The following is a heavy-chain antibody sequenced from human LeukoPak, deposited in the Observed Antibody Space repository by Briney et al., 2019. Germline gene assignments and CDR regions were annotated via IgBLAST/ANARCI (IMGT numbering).Heavy chain of an antibody. V-gene: IGHV3-30*02. CDR3: AKENYDFWSGYFGY. J-gene: IGHJ4*02. CDR2: IRYDGSNK. D-gene: IGHD3-3*01. CDR1: GFSITGHS. Sequence: PGGSLRLSCEASGFSITGHSMNWVRQAPGKGLEWVAFIRYDGSNKYYADSVKGRFTISRDNSKNTLYLQMNSLRAEDTAVYYCAKENYDFWSGYFGYWGQGTLVTVSS.